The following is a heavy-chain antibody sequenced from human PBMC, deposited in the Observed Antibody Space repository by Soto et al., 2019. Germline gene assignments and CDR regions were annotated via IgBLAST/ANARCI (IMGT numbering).Heavy chain of an antibody. CDR3: ASLPAYYDFWSGINWFDT. CDR2: INHSGST. V-gene: IGHV4-34*01. Sequence: SETLSLTCAVYGGSFSGYYWSWIRQPPGKGLEWIGEINHSGSTNYNPSLKSRVTISVDTSKNQFSLKLSSVTAADTAVYYCASLPAYYDFWSGINWFDTSGEGTLVTVSS. D-gene: IGHD3-3*01. J-gene: IGHJ5*02. CDR1: GGSFSGYY.